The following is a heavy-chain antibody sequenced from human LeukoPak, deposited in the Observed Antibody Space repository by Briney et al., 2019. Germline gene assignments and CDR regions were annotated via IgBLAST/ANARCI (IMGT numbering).Heavy chain of an antibody. D-gene: IGHD3-3*01. J-gene: IGHJ6*02. CDR3: ARVEIFGVVPLYGMDV. Sequence: QAGGSLRLSCAASGFTFSSYSMNWVRQAPGKGLEWVSGMSGSGGSTIHADSVKGRFTISRDNSKNTLYPQMNSLRAEDTAVYYCARVEIFGVVPLYGMDVWGQGTTVTVSS. CDR1: GFTFSSYS. CDR2: MSGSGGST. V-gene: IGHV3-23*01.